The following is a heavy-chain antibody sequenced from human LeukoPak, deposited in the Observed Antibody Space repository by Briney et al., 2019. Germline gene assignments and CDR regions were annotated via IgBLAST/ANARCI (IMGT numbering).Heavy chain of an antibody. D-gene: IGHD2-21*02. CDR3: AKEVYCGRDCYNPGYGVDV. Sequence: PGGSLRLSCAASRFTFSSYAMSWVRQAPGKGLEWVSAISGCGGRTYYTDSVKGRFTISRDNSKNTLSLQMNSLRDEDTATYYCAKEVYCGRDCYNPGYGVDVWGQGTTVTVSS. J-gene: IGHJ6*02. CDR1: RFTFSSYA. V-gene: IGHV3-23*01. CDR2: ISGCGGRT.